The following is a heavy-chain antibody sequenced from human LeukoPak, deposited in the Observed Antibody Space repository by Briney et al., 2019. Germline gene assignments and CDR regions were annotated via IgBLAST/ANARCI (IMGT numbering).Heavy chain of an antibody. CDR3: ARGVWVAAAGNWFDP. V-gene: IGHV5-10-1*01. CDR1: GYSFTSYW. J-gene: IGHJ5*02. D-gene: IGHD6-13*01. CDR2: IDPSDSYT. Sequence: GESLKISCKGSGYSFTSYWISWVRQMPGKGLEWMGRIDPSDSYTNYSPSFQGLVTISADKSISTAYLQWSSLKASDTAMYYCARGVWVAAAGNWFDPWGQGTLVTVSS.